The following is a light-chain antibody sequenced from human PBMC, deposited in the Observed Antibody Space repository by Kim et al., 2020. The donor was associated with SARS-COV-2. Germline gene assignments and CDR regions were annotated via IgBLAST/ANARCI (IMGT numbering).Light chain of an antibody. CDR2: LEGSGTY. V-gene: IGLV4-60*03. Sequence: ASLGSSVKLTCTLSSGHTTYIIAWHQQQPGKAPRYLMKLEGSGTYTKGSGVPDRFSGSSSGADRYLTISNLQSEDEADYYCETQGVFGGGTKLTVL. CDR1: SGHTTYI. J-gene: IGLJ2*01. CDR3: ETQGV.